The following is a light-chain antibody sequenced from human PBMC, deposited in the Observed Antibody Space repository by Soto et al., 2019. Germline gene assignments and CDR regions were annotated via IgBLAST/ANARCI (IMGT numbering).Light chain of an antibody. CDR3: QSFDSSLTLRV. V-gene: IGLV1-40*01. J-gene: IGLJ1*01. Sequence: QSVLTQPPSVSGAPGQRVTISCNGSSSNIGAGYDVHWYQQLPGTAPKLLIYANSNRPSGVPDRFSASKSGTSASLAITGLQAQDEADYHCQSFDSSLTLRVFGTGTQLTVL. CDR2: ANS. CDR1: SSNIGAGYD.